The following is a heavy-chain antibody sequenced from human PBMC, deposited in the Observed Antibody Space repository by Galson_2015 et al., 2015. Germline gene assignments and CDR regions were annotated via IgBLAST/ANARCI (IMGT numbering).Heavy chain of an antibody. CDR2: INAGNGNT. J-gene: IGHJ4*02. D-gene: IGHD6-19*01. CDR3: ARGIGSTSGWYYFDF. CDR1: GYTFRGYA. V-gene: IGHV1-3*01. Sequence: SVKVSCKASGYTFRGYAMHWVHQAPGQRLEWMGWINAGNGNTKYSQKFQDRVTITRDTSASTVYMGLSSLRSEDTAVYFCARGIGSTSGWYYFDFWGQGTLVTVSS.